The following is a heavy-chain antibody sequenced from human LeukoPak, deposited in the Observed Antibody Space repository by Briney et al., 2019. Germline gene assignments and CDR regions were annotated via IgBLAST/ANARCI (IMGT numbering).Heavy chain of an antibody. J-gene: IGHJ6*03. Sequence: SETLSLTCTVSGGSISSYYWSWIRQPPGKGLEWIGYIHYSGSTHYNPSLKSRVTISVDTSKNQVSLKLRSVTAADTAVYYCARTTEGYAGGPGYSYYYYMDVWGKGTTVSISS. V-gene: IGHV4-59*01. CDR1: GGSISSYY. CDR3: ARTTEGYAGGPGYSYYYYMDV. D-gene: IGHD5-12*01. CDR2: IHYSGST.